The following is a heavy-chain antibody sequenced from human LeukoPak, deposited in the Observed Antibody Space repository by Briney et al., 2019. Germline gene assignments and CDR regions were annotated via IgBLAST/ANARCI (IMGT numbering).Heavy chain of an antibody. Sequence: TPSETLSLTCTVSGGSINTYYWSWIRQPPGKGLEWIGYIYYSGSTNYNPSLKGRVTISVDRSKNQFSLKLSSVTAADTAVYYCARILSKFRGLIDYWGLGTRVIVSS. D-gene: IGHD3-10*01. CDR2: IYYSGST. V-gene: IGHV4-59*01. CDR3: ARILSKFRGLIDY. J-gene: IGHJ4*01. CDR1: GGSINTYY.